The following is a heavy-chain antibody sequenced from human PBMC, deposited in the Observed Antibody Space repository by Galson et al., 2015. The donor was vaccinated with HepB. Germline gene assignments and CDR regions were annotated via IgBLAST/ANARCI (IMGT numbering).Heavy chain of an antibody. CDR3: ARGQWLVPFPPTFDY. CDR1: GGTFSSYA. J-gene: IGHJ4*02. V-gene: IGHV1-69*13. D-gene: IGHD6-19*01. Sequence: SVKVSCKASGGTFSSYAISWVRQAPGQGLEWMGGIIPIFGTANYAQKFQGRVTITADESTSTAYMELSSLRSEDTAVYYCARGQWLVPFPPTFDYWGQGTLVTVSS. CDR2: IIPIFGTA.